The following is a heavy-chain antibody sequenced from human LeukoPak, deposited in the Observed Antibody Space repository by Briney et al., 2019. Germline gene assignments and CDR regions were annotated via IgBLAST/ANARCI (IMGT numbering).Heavy chain of an antibody. CDR3: AKDLYYYDSSGYYYALDY. CDR2: IRYDGSNK. Sequence: GGSLRLSCAASGFTFSRYGMLWVRQAPGTGLEWVAFIRYDGSNKYYADSVKGRFTISRDNSKNTLYLQMNSLRAEDTAVYYCAKDLYYYDSSGYYYALDYWGQGTLVTVSS. V-gene: IGHV3-30*02. CDR1: GFTFSRYG. J-gene: IGHJ4*02. D-gene: IGHD3-22*01.